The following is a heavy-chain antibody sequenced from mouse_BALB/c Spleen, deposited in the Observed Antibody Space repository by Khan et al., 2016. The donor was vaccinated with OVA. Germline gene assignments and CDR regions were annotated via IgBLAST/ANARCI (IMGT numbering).Heavy chain of an antibody. V-gene: IGHV2-2*02. CDR1: GFSLTNYS. CDR2: IWSAGST. CDR3: DRRGYDYGRGALFAY. Sequence: QVQLKQSGPGLVQPSQSLSITCTVSGFSLTNYSVHWVRQSPGKGLEWLGVIWSAGSTDYNAAFISRLTIRKDNSRSQVFFKMNSLQPNDPAIYYNDRRGYDYGRGALFAYWGQGTLVTVSA. D-gene: IGHD2-4*01. J-gene: IGHJ3*01.